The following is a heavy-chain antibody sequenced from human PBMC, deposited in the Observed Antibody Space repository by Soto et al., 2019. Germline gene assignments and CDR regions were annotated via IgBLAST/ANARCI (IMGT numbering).Heavy chain of an antibody. CDR3: AKIVVLGGFFDY. D-gene: IGHD3-22*01. CDR1: GFTFSSYP. Sequence: EVQLLESGGGLVQPGGSLRLSCAASGFTFSSYPMSWVRQAPGKGLEWVSAISGSGGSTYYADAVKGRFTISRDNSKNTLYLQMNSLRAEDTAVYYCAKIVVLGGFFDYWGQGTLVTVSS. V-gene: IGHV3-23*01. CDR2: ISGSGGST. J-gene: IGHJ4*02.